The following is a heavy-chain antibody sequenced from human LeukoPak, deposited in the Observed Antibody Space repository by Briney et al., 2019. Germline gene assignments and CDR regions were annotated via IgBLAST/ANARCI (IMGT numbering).Heavy chain of an antibody. J-gene: IGHJ4*02. Sequence: GASVKVSCKVSGYTLTELSMHWVRQAAGKGLEWMGGFDPEDGETIYAQKFQGRVTMTTDTSTSTAYMELRSLRSDDTAVYYCARADILTGYWESGSYYVESFDYWGQGTLVTVSS. D-gene: IGHD3-9*01. CDR3: ARADILTGYWESGSYYVESFDY. CDR1: GYTLTELS. CDR2: FDPEDGET. V-gene: IGHV1-24*01.